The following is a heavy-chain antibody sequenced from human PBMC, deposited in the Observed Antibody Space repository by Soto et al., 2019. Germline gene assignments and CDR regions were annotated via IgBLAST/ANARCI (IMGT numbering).Heavy chain of an antibody. D-gene: IGHD4-4*01. J-gene: IGHJ6*02. Sequence: VGSLRLSCAASGFTFSSYSMNWVRQAPGKGLEWVSSISSSSSYIYYADSVKGRFTISRDNAKNSLYLQMNSLRAEDTAVYCCARGGRTTVTTYYYYGMDVWGQGTTVTVSS. CDR2: ISSSSSYI. CDR3: ARGGRTTVTTYYYYGMDV. V-gene: IGHV3-21*01. CDR1: GFTFSSYS.